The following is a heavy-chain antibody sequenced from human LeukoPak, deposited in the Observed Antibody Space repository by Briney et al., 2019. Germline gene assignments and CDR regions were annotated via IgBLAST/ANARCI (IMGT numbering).Heavy chain of an antibody. CDR1: GFTFSSYA. J-gene: IGHJ4*02. Sequence: GGSLRLSCAASGFTFSSYAMHWVRQAPGKGLEWVAVISYDGSNKYYADSVKGRFTISRDNSKNTLYLQMNSLRAEDTVVYYCASPSSSTEWGQGTLVTVSS. CDR3: ASPSSSTE. CDR2: ISYDGSNK. D-gene: IGHD2-2*01. V-gene: IGHV3-30-3*01.